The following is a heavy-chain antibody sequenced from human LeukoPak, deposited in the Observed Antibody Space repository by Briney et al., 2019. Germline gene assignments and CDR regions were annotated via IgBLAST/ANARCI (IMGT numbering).Heavy chain of an antibody. Sequence: PGGSLRLSCAASGFTFSDSAMHWVRQASGKGLEWIGRIRSEVYSYATAYGASVKGSFTISRDDSKNTAYLQMNSLKTEDTAVYYCPRLFYNSGFPDPWGQGTLVTVSS. J-gene: IGHJ5*02. CDR1: GFTFSDSA. V-gene: IGHV3-73*01. CDR2: IRSEVYSYAT. D-gene: IGHD6-19*01. CDR3: PRLFYNSGFPDP.